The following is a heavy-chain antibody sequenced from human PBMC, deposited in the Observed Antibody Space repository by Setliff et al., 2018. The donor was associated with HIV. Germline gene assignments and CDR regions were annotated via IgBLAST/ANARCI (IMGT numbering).Heavy chain of an antibody. Sequence: VSCKASGYTFSDYGGSWVRQAPGQGLEWMGWISSYNGNTHFAQKYQDRISMTTDTSAKIAYMELRSLQSDDTAVYYCARIDESITIFGVVSYPMDVWGKGTTVPVSS. D-gene: IGHD3-3*01. CDR2: ISSYNGNT. J-gene: IGHJ6*03. CDR3: ARIDESITIFGVVSYPMDV. V-gene: IGHV1-18*01. CDR1: GYTFSDYG.